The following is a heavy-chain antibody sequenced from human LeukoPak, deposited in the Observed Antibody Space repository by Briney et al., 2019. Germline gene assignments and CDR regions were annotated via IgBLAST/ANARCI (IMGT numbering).Heavy chain of an antibody. D-gene: IGHD4-23*01. J-gene: IGHJ3*02. CDR3: AREHDYGGNFRPDFDI. CDR2: ISRSSSYI. CDR1: GFTFSSYS. V-gene: IGHV3-21*01. Sequence: GGSLRLSCAASGFTFSSYSMNWVSQAPGKGLEWVSSISRSSSYIYYADSVKGRFTISRDNAKNSLYLQMNSLRAEDTAVYYCAREHDYGGNFRPDFDIWGQGTMVTVSS.